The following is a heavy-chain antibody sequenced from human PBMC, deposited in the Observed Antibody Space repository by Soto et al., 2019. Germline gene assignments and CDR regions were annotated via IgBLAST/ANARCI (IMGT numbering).Heavy chain of an antibody. D-gene: IGHD1-7*01. CDR2: ISYDGLNQ. CDR1: GFTFSSYA. Sequence: QEEVVESGGGVVQPGRSLRLSCAASGFTFSSYAFHWVRQAPGKGLEWVAVISYDGLNQYYADSVKGRFTISRDNSKNTLYVQMNSVRAEDTAVYYCARGGGRNLGYYYSAMDVWGQGTTVTVSS. J-gene: IGHJ6*02. CDR3: ARGGGRNLGYYYSAMDV. V-gene: IGHV3-30-3*01.